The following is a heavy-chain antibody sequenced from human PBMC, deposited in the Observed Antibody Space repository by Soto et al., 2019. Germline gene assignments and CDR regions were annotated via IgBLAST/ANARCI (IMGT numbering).Heavy chain of an antibody. V-gene: IGHV5-51*01. Sequence: GGSLKISCKGSGYSFTRYWIGWVRQMPGKGLEWMGIIYPGDSDTNYSPSFQGHVTISADKSISTAYLQWSSLKASDTAMYYCARFKWGAAYYYYGMDVWGQGTTVTAP. J-gene: IGHJ6*02. CDR1: GYSFTRYW. CDR3: ARFKWGAAYYYYGMDV. CDR2: IYPGDSDT. D-gene: IGHD1-26*01.